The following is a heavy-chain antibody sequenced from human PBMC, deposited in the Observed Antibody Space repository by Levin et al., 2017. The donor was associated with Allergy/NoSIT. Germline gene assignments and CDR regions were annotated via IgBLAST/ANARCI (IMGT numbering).Heavy chain of an antibody. D-gene: IGHD3-10*01. CDR1: GGSISNYY. CDR3: ARLGFGELNGYFDL. Sequence: LRLSCTVSGGSISNYYWSWIRQPPGKGLEWIGYIYYSGSTIYNPSLKRRVTISQDTSKNQFSLKLSSVTAADTAVYYCARLGFGELNGYFDLWGRGTLVTVSS. CDR2: IYYSGST. V-gene: IGHV4-59*08. J-gene: IGHJ2*01.